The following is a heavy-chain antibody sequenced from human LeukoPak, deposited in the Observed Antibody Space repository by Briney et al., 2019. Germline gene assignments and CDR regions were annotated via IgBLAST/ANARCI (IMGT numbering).Heavy chain of an antibody. V-gene: IGHV1-46*01. CDR1: VYTFISNH. Sequence: VGSVKVSCKTSVYTFISNHLHGVRQAPGQGLEWVGVINADGGTTIYAQNLQGRVTMTRAMSTTTVYMELTGPRSEDTAIFYCAGGRFGGYYDVRGYYAWYFDVSGRGTLATASS. D-gene: IGHD3-22*01. J-gene: IGHJ2*01. CDR3: AGGRFGGYYDVRGYYAWYFDV. CDR2: INADGGTT.